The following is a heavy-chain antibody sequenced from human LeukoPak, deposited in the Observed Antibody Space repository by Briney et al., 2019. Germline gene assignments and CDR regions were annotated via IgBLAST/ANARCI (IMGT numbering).Heavy chain of an antibody. CDR1: GFTFSNYG. J-gene: IGHJ4*02. V-gene: IGHV3-33*01. CDR3: ARAGGSSSVVYWY. D-gene: IGHD1-26*01. CDR2: IWYDGSNK. Sequence: GGSLRLSCAASGFTFSNYGMHWVRQAPGKGLEWVAVIWYDGSNKYYADSVKGRFTISRDNPKNTLYLQMNSLRAEDTAVYYCARAGGSSSVVYWYWGQGTLVTVSS.